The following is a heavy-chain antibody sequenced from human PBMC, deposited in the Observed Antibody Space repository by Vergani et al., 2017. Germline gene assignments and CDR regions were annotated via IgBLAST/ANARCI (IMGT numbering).Heavy chain of an antibody. CDR3: ARLSITMVRGSPNWFDP. Sequence: EVQLLESGGGLVQPGGSLRLSCAASGFTFSSYAMNWVRQAPGKGLEWVSAISGGGDYTYYIDSVKGRFTISRDNSKSTLYLQMNRLRAEVTAIYYCARLSITMVRGSPNWFDPWGQGTLVTVSS. CDR1: GFTFSSYA. D-gene: IGHD3-10*01. CDR2: ISGGGDYT. J-gene: IGHJ5*02. V-gene: IGHV3-23*01.